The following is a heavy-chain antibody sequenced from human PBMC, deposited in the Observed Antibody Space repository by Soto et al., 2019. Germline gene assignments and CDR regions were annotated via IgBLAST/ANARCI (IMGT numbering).Heavy chain of an antibody. CDR2: IIPIFGTA. CDR3: ARGEYLEMDTNYYYYCCREL. Sequence: QVQLVQSGAEVKKPGSSVKVSCKASGGTFSSYAISWVRQAPGPGLEWMGVIIPIFGTANYAQKFQGRVTISADESNSTAYMELRSLRSEDTVVYYCARGEYLEMDTNYYYYCCRELWGQGTTVTVSS. D-gene: IGHD5-18*01. CDR1: GGTFSSYA. J-gene: IGHJ6*02. V-gene: IGHV1-69*01.